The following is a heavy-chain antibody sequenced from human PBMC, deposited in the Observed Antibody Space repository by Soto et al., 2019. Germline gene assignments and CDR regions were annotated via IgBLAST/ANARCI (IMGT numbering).Heavy chain of an antibody. Sequence: TLSLTCAVSGGSIISAGYSWNWVLQPPGKGLEWIGYIYHSGSIYYNPSLKSRVTISVDRSKNQFSLKLSSVTAADTAVYYCARAVGYDSSGYYLGQFDYWGQGTLVTSPQ. CDR2: IYHSGSI. D-gene: IGHD3-22*01. J-gene: IGHJ4*02. V-gene: IGHV4-30-2*01. CDR1: GGSIISAGYS. CDR3: ARAVGYDSSGYYLGQFDY.